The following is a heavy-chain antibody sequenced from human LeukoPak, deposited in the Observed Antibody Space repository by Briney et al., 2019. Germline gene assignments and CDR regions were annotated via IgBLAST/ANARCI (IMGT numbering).Heavy chain of an antibody. D-gene: IGHD1-26*01. V-gene: IGHV3-30*18. CDR1: GFTFSSYG. J-gene: IGHJ4*02. CDR2: ISYDGSNK. Sequence: PGRSLRLSCAASGFTFSSYGTHWVRQAPGKGLEWVAVISYDGSNKYYADSVKGRFTISRDNSKNALYLQMNSLRAEDTAVYYCAKEGLVGATNYWGQGTLVTVSS. CDR3: AKEGLVGATNY.